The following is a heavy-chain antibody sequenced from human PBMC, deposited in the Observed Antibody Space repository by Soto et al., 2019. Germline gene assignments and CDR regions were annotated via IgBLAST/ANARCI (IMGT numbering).Heavy chain of an antibody. CDR3: ATSLAAAGTFDY. D-gene: IGHD6-13*01. J-gene: IGHJ4*02. Sequence: ASVKVSCKVSGYTLTELSMHWVRQAPGKGLEWMGGFDPEDGETIYAQKFQGRVTMTEDTSTDTAYMELSSLRSEDTAVYYCATSLAAAGTFDYWGQGTLVTVS. CDR2: FDPEDGET. CDR1: GYTLTELS. V-gene: IGHV1-24*01.